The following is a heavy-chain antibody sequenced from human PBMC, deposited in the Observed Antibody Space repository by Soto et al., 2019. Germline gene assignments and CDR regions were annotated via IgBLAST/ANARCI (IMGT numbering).Heavy chain of an antibody. J-gene: IGHJ5*02. Sequence: EVQLLESGGGLVQPGGSLRLSCAASGFTFSSYAMSWVRQAPGKGLEWVSAISGSGGSTYYADSVKGRYTISRDNSKNTLYLQMDSLRAEDTAVYYCAKILLIPYSNCGYDWFDPWGQGTLVTVSS. CDR3: AKILLIPYSNCGYDWFDP. CDR1: GFTFSSYA. CDR2: ISGSGGST. V-gene: IGHV3-23*01. D-gene: IGHD4-4*01.